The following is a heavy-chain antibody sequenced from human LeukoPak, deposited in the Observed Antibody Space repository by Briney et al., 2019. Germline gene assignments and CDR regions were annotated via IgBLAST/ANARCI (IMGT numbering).Heavy chain of an antibody. D-gene: IGHD6-6*01. CDR3: AKGEQLLGVKGVVDY. J-gene: IGHJ4*02. Sequence: PGGSLRLSCAASGFTFSSYGMHWVRQAPGKGLEWVAVISYDGSNKYYADSAKGRFTISRDNSKNTLYLQMNSLRAEDTAVYYCAKGEQLLGVKGVVDYWGQGTLVTVSS. V-gene: IGHV3-30*18. CDR1: GFTFSSYG. CDR2: ISYDGSNK.